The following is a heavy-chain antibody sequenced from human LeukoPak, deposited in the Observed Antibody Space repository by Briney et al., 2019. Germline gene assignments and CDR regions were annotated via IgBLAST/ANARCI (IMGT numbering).Heavy chain of an antibody. CDR2: VYYSGTT. CDR3: ARASRNDDVPVHYNWFDP. J-gene: IGHJ5*02. V-gene: IGHV4-39*07. D-gene: IGHD1-1*01. Sequence: SETLSLTCTVSGDSIRSYTSYWAWIRQPPGKGLEWIGTVYYSGTTYYNPSLKSRVTLSIDTSKNQFSLKLPSLSAADTAVYYCARASRNDDVPVHYNWFDPWGQGTLVTVSS. CDR1: GDSIRSYTSY.